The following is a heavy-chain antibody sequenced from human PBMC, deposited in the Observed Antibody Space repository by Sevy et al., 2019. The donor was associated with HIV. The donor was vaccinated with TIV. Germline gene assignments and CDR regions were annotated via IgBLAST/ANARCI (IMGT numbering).Heavy chain of an antibody. J-gene: IGHJ4*02. CDR1: GFTFGDYC. D-gene: IGHD6-13*01. V-gene: IGHV3-49*04. Sequence: GGSPRLSCTASGFTFGDYCMSWVRQAPGKGLEWVAFLKSDVYGGTVDHAASVRGRFVISRDDSKTIAYLQMNDLKTEDTGVYYCTRAKAAQSIFDYWGQGALVTVSS. CDR2: LKSDVYGGTV. CDR3: TRAKAAQSIFDY.